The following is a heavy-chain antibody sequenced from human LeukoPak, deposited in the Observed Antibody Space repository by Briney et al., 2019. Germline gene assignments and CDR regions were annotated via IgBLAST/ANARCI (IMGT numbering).Heavy chain of an antibody. Sequence: GGSLRLSCAASGFTFSSYAMTWVRQAPGKGLEWVSALSGSGGSTYYADSVKGRFTISRDNSKNTLYLQMNSLRAEDTAVYYCARGYSGSDDDYWGQGTLVTVSS. J-gene: IGHJ4*02. D-gene: IGHD1-26*01. CDR1: GFTFSSYA. CDR3: ARGYSGSDDDY. CDR2: LSGSGGST. V-gene: IGHV3-23*01.